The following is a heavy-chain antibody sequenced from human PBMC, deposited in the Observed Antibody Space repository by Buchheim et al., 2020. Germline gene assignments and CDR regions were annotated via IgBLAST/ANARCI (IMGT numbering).Heavy chain of an antibody. CDR2: IKQDGSEK. V-gene: IGHV3-7*01. D-gene: IGHD6-13*01. Sequence: EVQLVESGGGLVQPGGSLRLSCAASGFTFSSYWMSWVRQAPGKGLEWVANIKQDGSEKYYVESVKGRFTLSRDNAKNSLYLQMNSLRAEDTAVYYCARVIAAAGYYYYGMDVWGQGTT. CDR1: GFTFSSYW. CDR3: ARVIAAAGYYYYGMDV. J-gene: IGHJ6*02.